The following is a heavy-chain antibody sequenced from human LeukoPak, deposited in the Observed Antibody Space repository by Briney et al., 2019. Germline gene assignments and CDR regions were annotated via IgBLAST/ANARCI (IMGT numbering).Heavy chain of an antibody. D-gene: IGHD1-26*01. V-gene: IGHV1-2*02. CDR3: AREGGGELGYYYYYYMDV. J-gene: IGHJ6*03. Sequence: ASVKVPCKASGYTFTGYYMHWVRQAPGQGLEWMGWINPNSGGTNYAQKFQGRVTMTRDTSISTAYMELSRLRSDDTAVYYCAREGGGELGYYYYYYMDVWGKGTTVTVSS. CDR1: GYTFTGYY. CDR2: INPNSGGT.